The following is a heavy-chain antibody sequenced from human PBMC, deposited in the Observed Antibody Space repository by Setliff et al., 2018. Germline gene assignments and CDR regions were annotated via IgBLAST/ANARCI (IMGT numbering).Heavy chain of an antibody. CDR1: GLTFSSLW. CDR2: INQGGSDQ. J-gene: IGHJ5*02. CDR3: ARDVFDFRTGQAGP. Sequence: GGSLRLSCSASGLTFSSLWMAWVRQAPGKGLEWVANINQGGSDQFYVESVKGRFTISRDNAKNSLYLQMNSLRVEDTAVYYCARDVFDFRTGQAGPWGQGTLVTVSS. V-gene: IGHV3-7*01. D-gene: IGHD3-3*01.